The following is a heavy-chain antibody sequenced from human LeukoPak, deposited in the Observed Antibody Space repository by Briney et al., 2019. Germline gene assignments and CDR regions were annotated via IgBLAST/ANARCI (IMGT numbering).Heavy chain of an antibody. D-gene: IGHD3-22*01. CDR1: GYTFTSYG. CDR2: IIPILGIA. CDR3: ARVYYDSSGYEFDY. Sequence: ASVKVSCKASGYTFTSYGISWVRQAPGQGLEWMGRIIPILGIANYAQKFQGRVTITADKSTSTAYMELSSLRSEDTAVYYCARVYYDSSGYEFDYWGQGTLVTVSS. V-gene: IGHV1-69*04. J-gene: IGHJ4*02.